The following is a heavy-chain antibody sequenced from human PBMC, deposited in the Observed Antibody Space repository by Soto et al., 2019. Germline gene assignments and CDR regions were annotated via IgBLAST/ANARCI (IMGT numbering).Heavy chain of an antibody. Sequence: SETLSLTCTVSGGSISSGNYYWSWIRQHPGKGLEWIGYIYYSGSTYYNPSLKSRVTISVDTSKNQFSLKLSSVTAADTAVYYCARGLTYYYDSSGFAWFDPWGQGTLVTVSS. V-gene: IGHV4-31*03. CDR1: GGSISSGNYY. J-gene: IGHJ5*02. CDR2: IYYSGST. CDR3: ARGLTYYYDSSGFAWFDP. D-gene: IGHD3-22*01.